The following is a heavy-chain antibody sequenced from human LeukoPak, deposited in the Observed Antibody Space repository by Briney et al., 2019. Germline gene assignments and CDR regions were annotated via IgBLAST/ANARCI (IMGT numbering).Heavy chain of an antibody. CDR1: GFTVSSNY. V-gene: IGHV3-53*01. CDR3: ASFPLVDAFDI. D-gene: IGHD3-3*02. J-gene: IGHJ3*02. Sequence: GGSLRLSCAASGFTVSSNYMSWVRQAPGKGLEWVSVIYSGGSTYYADSVKGRFTISRDNSKNTLYLQMNSLRAEDTAVYYCASFPLVDAFDIWGQGTMVTVSS. CDR2: IYSGGST.